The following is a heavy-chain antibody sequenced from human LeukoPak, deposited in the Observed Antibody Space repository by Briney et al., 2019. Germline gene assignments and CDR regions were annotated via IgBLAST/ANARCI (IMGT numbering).Heavy chain of an antibody. J-gene: IGHJ4*02. Sequence: SETLSLTCTVSGGSISSNYWSWIRQPSGKGLEWIGYINTSGSTNYNPSLKSRVSISLDTSRNQFSLKLTSVTAADTAVYYCARRGNWGFFDYWGQGILVSVSS. V-gene: IGHV4-4*09. D-gene: IGHD7-27*01. CDR1: GGSISSNY. CDR2: INTSGST. CDR3: ARRGNWGFFDY.